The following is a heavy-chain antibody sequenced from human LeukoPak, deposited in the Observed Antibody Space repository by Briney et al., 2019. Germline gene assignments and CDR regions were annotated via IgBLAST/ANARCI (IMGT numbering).Heavy chain of an antibody. V-gene: IGHV1-3*04. D-gene: IGHD5-24*01. Sequence: ASVKVSCKASGYTFTSYAMHWVRQAPGQRLEWMGWINTGNGNTKYSQNFQGRVTITADESTSTAYMELSSLRSEDTAVYYCARALALDGYNRWGQGTLVTVSS. CDR1: GYTFTSYA. CDR3: ARALALDGYNR. J-gene: IGHJ4*02. CDR2: INTGNGNT.